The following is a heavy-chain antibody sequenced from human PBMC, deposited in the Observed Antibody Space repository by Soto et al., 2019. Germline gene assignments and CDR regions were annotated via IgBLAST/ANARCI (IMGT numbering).Heavy chain of an antibody. V-gene: IGHV4-4*02. D-gene: IGHD2-15*01. CDR2: IYHSGLT. J-gene: IGHJ2*01. CDR1: GGSISRSNW. CDR3: TRVLAALGHRWYLDL. Sequence: QVELQESGPGLVKPSETLSLICAVSGGSISRSNWWSWVRHPPGKGLEWIGEIYHSGLTDYNPSLKSRVTMSIDKSKNQFSLNLTSVTAADTAVYYCTRVLAALGHRWYLDLWGRGTLVSVSS.